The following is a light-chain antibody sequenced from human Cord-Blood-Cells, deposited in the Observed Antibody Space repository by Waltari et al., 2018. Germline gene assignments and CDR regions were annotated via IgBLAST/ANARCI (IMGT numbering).Light chain of an antibody. CDR2: YAS. J-gene: IGKJ1*01. V-gene: IGKV3-11*01. CDR1: PSVSSY. CDR3: QQRSNWPRT. Sequence: EILLTQSPATLALSPGERATISCRVSPSVSSYLAWYQQKPGQAPRLLIYYASNRATGIPARFSGSGSGTDFTLTISSLEPEDFAVYYCQQRSNWPRTFGQGTKVEIK.